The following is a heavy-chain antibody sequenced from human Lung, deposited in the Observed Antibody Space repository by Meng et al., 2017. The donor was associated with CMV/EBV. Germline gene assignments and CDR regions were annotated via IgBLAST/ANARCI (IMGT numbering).Heavy chain of an antibody. CDR1: GYTVTAHY. V-gene: IGHV1-2*02. J-gene: IGHJ4*02. D-gene: IGHD7-27*01. CDR2: IHPRRGNT. CDR3: ARDNNWGPDY. Sequence: ASVKVSCKASGYTVTAHYFHWVRQAPGQGLEWMGWIHPRRGNTNYAQQFQGRVTLTRDTSINTGYMELTRLTSDDTAVYYCARDNNWGPDYWGQGTLVTVSS.